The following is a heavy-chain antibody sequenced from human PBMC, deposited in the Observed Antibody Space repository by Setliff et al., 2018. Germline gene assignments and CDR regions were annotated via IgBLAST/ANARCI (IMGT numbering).Heavy chain of an antibody. CDR3: ARERGDIVTTTSYYYYLDV. D-gene: IGHD5-12*01. CDR1: GGTFSSYA. CDR2: IIPILGIA. V-gene: IGHV1-69*10. J-gene: IGHJ6*03. Sequence: GASVKVSCKASGGTFSSYAISWVRQAPGQGLEWMGGIIPILGIANYAQKFQGRVTITTDESTSTAYMELSSLRSDDTAVYYFARERGDIVTTTSYYYYLDVWGKGTTVTVSS.